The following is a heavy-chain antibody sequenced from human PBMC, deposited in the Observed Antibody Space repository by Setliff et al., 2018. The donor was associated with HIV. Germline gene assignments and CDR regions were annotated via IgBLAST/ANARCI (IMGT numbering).Heavy chain of an antibody. CDR1: GGSISSSSYY. CDR3: ARDLPELTGRSFDP. J-gene: IGHJ5*02. CDR2: IYYSGST. D-gene: IGHD7-27*01. V-gene: IGHV4-39*07. Sequence: PSETLSLTCTVSGGSISSSSYYWGWIRQPPGKGLEWIGSIYYSGSTYYNPSLKSRVTISVDTSKNQFSLRLTSVTAADTAVYYCARDLPELTGRSFDPWGQGIQVTVSS.